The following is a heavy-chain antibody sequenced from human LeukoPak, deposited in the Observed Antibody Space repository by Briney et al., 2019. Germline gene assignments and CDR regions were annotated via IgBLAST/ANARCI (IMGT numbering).Heavy chain of an antibody. V-gene: IGHV1-2*02. CDR2: INPNSGGT. CDR3: ASHRVAVVWYSDY. J-gene: IGHJ4*01. CDR1: GYTFTGYY. D-gene: IGHD2-8*01. Sequence: ASVKVSCKASGYTFTGYYMHWVRQAPGQGLEWMGWINPNSGGTNYAQKFQGRVTMTRDTSISTAYMELSRLRSDDTAVYYCASHRVAVVWYSDYWGRGTLVTVSS.